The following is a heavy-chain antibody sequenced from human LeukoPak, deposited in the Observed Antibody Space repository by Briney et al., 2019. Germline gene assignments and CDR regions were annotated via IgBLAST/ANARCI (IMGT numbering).Heavy chain of an antibody. CDR2: ISSSSSYI. CDR1: GFTVSSNY. CDR3: ARPRDSSGYYGY. D-gene: IGHD3-22*01. V-gene: IGHV3-21*03. J-gene: IGHJ4*02. Sequence: GGSLRLSCAASGFTVSSNYMSWVRQAPGKGLEWVSSISSSSSYIYYADSVKGRFTISRDNAKNSLYLQMNSLRAEDTAVYYCARPRDSSGYYGYWGQGTLVTVSS.